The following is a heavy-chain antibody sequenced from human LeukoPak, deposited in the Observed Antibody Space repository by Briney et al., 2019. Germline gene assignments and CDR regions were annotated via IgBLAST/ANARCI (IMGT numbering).Heavy chain of an antibody. V-gene: IGHV4-39*01. CDR3: ARGMRYSSAYYFDY. CDR2: IYYTGTT. CDR1: GVSISSISYY. Sequence: SETLSLTCTVSGVSISSISYYWGWVRQSPGKGLEWIGTIYYTGTTYYNPSLRSRVTISLNTSKNQFSLKLNSVTAADTAVHYCARGMRYSSAYYFDYWGQGTLVTVSS. D-gene: IGHD6-25*01. J-gene: IGHJ4*02.